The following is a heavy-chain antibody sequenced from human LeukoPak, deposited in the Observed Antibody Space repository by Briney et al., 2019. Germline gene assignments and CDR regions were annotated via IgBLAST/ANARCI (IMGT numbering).Heavy chain of an antibody. J-gene: IGHJ5*02. Sequence: SETLSLTCTVSGGSISSSSYYWGWIRQPPGKGLEWIGSIYYSGSTYYNPSLKSRVTISVDTSKNQFSLKLSSVTAADTAVYYCARGAPYSSSWYGPKGWFDPWGQGTLVTVSS. D-gene: IGHD6-13*01. CDR3: ARGAPYSSSWYGPKGWFDP. CDR2: IYYSGST. CDR1: GGSISSSSYY. V-gene: IGHV4-39*01.